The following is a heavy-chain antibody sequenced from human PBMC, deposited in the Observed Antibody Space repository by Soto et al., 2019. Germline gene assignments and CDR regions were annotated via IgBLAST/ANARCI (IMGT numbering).Heavy chain of an antibody. D-gene: IGHD4-17*01. CDR3: AARVTTVTYYYYYGMDV. Sequence: APVKISCKASGYTVTSYAIHWVGQATGQRLEWMGWINAGNGNTKYSQKFQGRVTITRDMSTSTAYMELSSLRSEDTAVYYCAARVTTVTYYYYYGMDVWGQGTTVTVSS. J-gene: IGHJ6*02. V-gene: IGHV1-3*01. CDR2: INAGNGNT. CDR1: GYTVTSYA.